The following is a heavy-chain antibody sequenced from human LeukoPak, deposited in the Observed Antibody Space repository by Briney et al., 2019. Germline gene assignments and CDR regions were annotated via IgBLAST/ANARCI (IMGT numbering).Heavy chain of an antibody. D-gene: IGHD6-13*01. CDR2: ISNSYNT. CDR1: GFTFKNYA. J-gene: IGHJ2*01. Sequence: PGGSLRLSCAASGFTFKNYAMSWVRQAPGKGLECVSTISNSYNTYYADSVKGRFTISRDNSKNMLYLQMDSLRADDTAIYYCAKRAGQQLTYWYIDLWGRGTLVSVSS. V-gene: IGHV3-23*01. CDR3: AKRAGQQLTYWYIDL.